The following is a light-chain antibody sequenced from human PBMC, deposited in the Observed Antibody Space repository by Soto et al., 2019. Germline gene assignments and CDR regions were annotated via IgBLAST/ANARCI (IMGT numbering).Light chain of an antibody. J-gene: IGKJ2*01. V-gene: IGKV3-20*01. Sequence: EIVLTQSPDTLSLSPGERATLSCRASQGVSGNFLAWYQHRPGQAHRLLIYAASSRPTAIPDRFSGSGSGTDFTLTISRLEPEDFAVYYCQQYDSSPPNTFGQGTRLEIK. CDR1: QGVSGNF. CDR2: AAS. CDR3: QQYDSSPPNT.